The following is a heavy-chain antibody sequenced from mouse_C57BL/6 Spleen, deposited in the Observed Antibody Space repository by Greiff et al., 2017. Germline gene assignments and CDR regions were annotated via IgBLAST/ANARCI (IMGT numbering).Heavy chain of an antibody. CDR2: ISSGGDYI. Sequence: EVQVVESGEGLVKPGGSLKLSCAASGFTFSSYAMSWVRQTPEKRLEWVAYISSGGDYIYYADTVKGRFTISRDNARNTLYLQMSSLKSEDTAMYYCTRATSLYGPFAYWGKGTLVTVSA. CDR1: GFTFSSYA. V-gene: IGHV5-9-1*02. D-gene: IGHD1-2*01. CDR3: TRATSLYGPFAY. J-gene: IGHJ3*01.